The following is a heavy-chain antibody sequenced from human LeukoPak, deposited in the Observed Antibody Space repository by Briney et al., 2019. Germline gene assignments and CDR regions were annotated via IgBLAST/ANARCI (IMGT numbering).Heavy chain of an antibody. CDR1: GGSISSSY. CDR3: ARVQGYSYGQMDAFDI. CDR2: IYTSGST. J-gene: IGHJ3*02. Sequence: SETLSLTCTVSGGSISSSYWSWIRQPAGKGLEWIGRIYTSGSTNYNPSLKSRVTMSVDTSNSQFSLKLSSVNASDTAVYYCARVQGYSYGQMDAFDIWGQGTMVTVSS. D-gene: IGHD5-18*01. V-gene: IGHV4-4*07.